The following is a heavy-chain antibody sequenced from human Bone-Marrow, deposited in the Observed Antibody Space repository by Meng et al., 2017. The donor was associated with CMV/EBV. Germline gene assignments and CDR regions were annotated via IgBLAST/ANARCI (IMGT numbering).Heavy chain of an antibody. CDR2: ISYDGSNK. V-gene: IGHV3-30-3*01. D-gene: IGHD6-13*01. J-gene: IGHJ6*02. CDR1: GFTFSSYA. CDR3: ARDHSITTKAAAGLALDYYYYGMDV. Sequence: GESLKISCAASGFTFSSYAMHWVRQAPGKGLEWVAVISYDGSNKYYADSVKGRFTISRDNSKNTLYLQMKSLRAEDTAVYYCARDHSITTKAAAGLALDYYYYGMDVWGQGTTVTISS.